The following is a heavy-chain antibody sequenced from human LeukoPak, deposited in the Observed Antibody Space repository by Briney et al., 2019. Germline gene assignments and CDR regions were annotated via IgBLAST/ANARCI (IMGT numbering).Heavy chain of an antibody. CDR3: ARDSVGYSYGTNWFDP. CDR2: IKQDGSEK. CDR1: GFTFSSYW. D-gene: IGHD5-18*01. J-gene: IGHJ5*02. V-gene: IGHV3-7*01. Sequence: GGSLRLSCAASGFTFSSYWMSWVRQAPGKGLEWVANIKQDGSEKYYVDSVKGRFTISRDNAKNSLYLQMNSLRAEDTAVYCCARDSVGYSYGTNWFDPWGQGTLVTVSS.